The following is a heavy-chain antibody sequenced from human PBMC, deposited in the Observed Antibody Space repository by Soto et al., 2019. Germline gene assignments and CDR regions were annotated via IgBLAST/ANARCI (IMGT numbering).Heavy chain of an antibody. CDR3: ARDLVAAAGGYGMDV. V-gene: IGHV1-8*01. CDR1: GYTFTGYD. J-gene: IGHJ6*02. CDR2: MNPNNGNT. D-gene: IGHD6-13*01. Sequence: VASVKVSCKASGYTFTGYDINWVRQATGQGLEWMGWMNPNNGNTGYAQTFQGRVTMTMDTSIRTAYMELSSLRSEDTAVYYCARDLVAAAGGYGMDVWGQGTTVTAP.